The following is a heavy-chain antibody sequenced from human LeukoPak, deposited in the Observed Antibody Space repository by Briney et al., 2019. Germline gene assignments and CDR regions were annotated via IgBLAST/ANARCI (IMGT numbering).Heavy chain of an antibody. J-gene: IGHJ6*02. CDR2: INTNTGNP. V-gene: IGHV7-4-1*02. D-gene: IGHD2-15*01. Sequence: ASVKVSCKASGYTFTSYAMNWERQAPGQGLEWMGWINTNTGNPTYAQGFTGRFVFSLDTSVSTAYLQISSLKAEDTAVYYCAREVGLRGGYYYYGMDVWGQGTTVTVSS. CDR3: AREVGLRGGYYYYGMDV. CDR1: GYTFTSYA.